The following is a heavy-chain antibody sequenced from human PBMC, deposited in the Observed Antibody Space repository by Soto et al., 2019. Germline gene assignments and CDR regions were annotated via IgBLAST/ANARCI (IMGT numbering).Heavy chain of an antibody. J-gene: IGHJ4*02. Sequence: ASVKVSCKASGYTFTSYGISWVRQAPGQGLEWMGWISVYNGNTNYPQKLQGRVTMTTDTSTGTAYMELRSLQSDDTAVYYCARRNVYGSGSYSFDYWGQGTLVTVSS. V-gene: IGHV1-18*01. CDR1: GYTFTSYG. D-gene: IGHD3-10*01. CDR3: ARRNVYGSGSYSFDY. CDR2: ISVYNGNT.